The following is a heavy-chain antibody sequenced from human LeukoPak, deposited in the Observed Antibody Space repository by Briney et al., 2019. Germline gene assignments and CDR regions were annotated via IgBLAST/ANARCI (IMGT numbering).Heavy chain of an antibody. CDR2: IYPGDSDT. CDR1: GFSFTTYW. CDR3: ARYTDHYYFDY. V-gene: IGHV5-51*01. D-gene: IGHD1-1*01. Sequence: RGESLKISCKGSGFSFTTYWIGWVRQMPGKGLEWMGIIYPGDSDTRYSPSFQGQVTISADKTISTAYLQWSSLSTSDTAMYYCARYTDHYYFDYWGQGTLVTVSS. J-gene: IGHJ4*02.